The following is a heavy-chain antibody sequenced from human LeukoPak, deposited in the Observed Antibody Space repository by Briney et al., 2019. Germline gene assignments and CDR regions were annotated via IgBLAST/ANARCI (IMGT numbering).Heavy chain of an antibody. D-gene: IGHD1-26*01. J-gene: IGHJ4*02. CDR1: GGSILTTNW. Sequence: SETLSLTCAVAGGSILTTNWWSWVRQPPGKGLEWIGEVHLSGASNYNPSLKSRVSMSIDKSRNQLSLELTSVTAADTAIYYCARESGAFSPFGFWGQGTLVTVSS. CDR2: VHLSGAS. CDR3: ARESGAFSPFGF. V-gene: IGHV4-4*02.